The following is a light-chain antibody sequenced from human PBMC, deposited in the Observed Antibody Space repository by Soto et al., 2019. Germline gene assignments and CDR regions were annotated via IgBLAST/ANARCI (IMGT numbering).Light chain of an antibody. CDR2: GTS. V-gene: IGKV3-20*01. CDR3: QQYAASPWT. CDR1: QSVSSSY. Sequence: EIVLTQSPGTLSLSPGERATLSCRASQSVSSSYLAWYQQKPGQAPRLLIFGTSSRATGVPDRFSGGGSGTDFTLTLSRLEPEDFAVYYCQQYAASPWTFGQGTKVDIK. J-gene: IGKJ1*01.